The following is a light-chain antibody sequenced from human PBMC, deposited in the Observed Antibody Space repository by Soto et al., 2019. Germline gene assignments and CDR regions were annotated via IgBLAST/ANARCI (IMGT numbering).Light chain of an antibody. CDR2: AAS. V-gene: IGKV1-39*01. J-gene: IGKJ5*01. Sequence: DIQMTQSPSSLSASVGDRVTITCRASQSISSYLNWYQQKPGKAPKLLIYAASSLQSGVPSRFSGSGSGTDCTLTISSLQPEDFATYYCQQSSSTPITCGQGTRLEIK. CDR3: QQSSSTPIT. CDR1: QSISSY.